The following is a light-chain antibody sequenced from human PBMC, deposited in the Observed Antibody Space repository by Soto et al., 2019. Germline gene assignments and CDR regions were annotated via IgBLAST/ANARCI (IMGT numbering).Light chain of an antibody. CDR2: GAS. J-gene: IGKJ1*01. CDR1: QSVRSNY. Sequence: EIVLTQSPGTLSLSPGERATLSCRASQSVRSNYLAWYQQKPGQAPRFLIYGASSRAAGIPDRFSGSGSGTDFTLTITRLEPEDFAVYYCQQYGSSPLTFGQGTKV. V-gene: IGKV3-20*01. CDR3: QQYGSSPLT.